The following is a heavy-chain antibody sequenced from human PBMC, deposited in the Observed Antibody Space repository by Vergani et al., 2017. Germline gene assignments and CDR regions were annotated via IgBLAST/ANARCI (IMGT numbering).Heavy chain of an antibody. Sequence: EVQLVESGGGLVQPGRSLRLSCAASGFTFDDYAMHWVRQAPGKGLEWVSGISWNSGSIGYADSVKGRFTISRDNAKNSLYLQMNSLRAEDTAVYYCAKDQDSGYDPIDYWGQGTLVTVSS. CDR3: AKDQDSGYDPIDY. J-gene: IGHJ4*02. CDR1: GFTFDDYA. D-gene: IGHD5-12*01. V-gene: IGHV3-9*01. CDR2: ISWNSGSI.